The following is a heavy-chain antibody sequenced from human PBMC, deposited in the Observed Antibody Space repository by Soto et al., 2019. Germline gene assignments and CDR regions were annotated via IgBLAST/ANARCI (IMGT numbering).Heavy chain of an antibody. V-gene: IGHV3-15*01. CDR2: IKSKTDGGTT. Sequence: GGSLRLSCAASGFTFSNAWMSWVRQAPGKGLEWVGRIKSKTDGGTTDYAAPVKGRFTISRDDSKNTLYLQMNSLKTEDTAVYYCTTDQASWALRYVDWSYDAFDIWGQGTMVTVSS. J-gene: IGHJ3*02. CDR1: GFTFSNAW. CDR3: TTDQASWALRYVDWSYDAFDI. D-gene: IGHD3-9*01.